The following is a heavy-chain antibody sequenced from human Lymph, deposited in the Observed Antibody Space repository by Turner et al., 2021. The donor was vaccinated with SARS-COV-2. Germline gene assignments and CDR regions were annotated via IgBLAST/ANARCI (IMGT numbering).Heavy chain of an antibody. V-gene: IGHV3-23*01. J-gene: IGHJ4*02. CDR1: GFTFSSYA. Sequence: EVQLLESGGGLVQPGGSLRPSCAASGFTFSSYAMSWVRQAPGRGVEWVSGSSGSGGETYYADSVKGRFTISRDNSKYTLYLQMNSLRAEDTAVYYCAKGVRGAMIVVVIPYFDYWGQGTLVTVSS. CDR3: AKGVRGAMIVVVIPYFDY. CDR2: SSGSGGET. D-gene: IGHD3-22*01.